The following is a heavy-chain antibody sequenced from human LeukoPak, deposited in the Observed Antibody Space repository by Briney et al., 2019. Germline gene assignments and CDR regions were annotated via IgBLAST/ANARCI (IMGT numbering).Heavy chain of an antibody. D-gene: IGHD5-12*01. CDR2: ISGSGGST. CDR3: AKDHIRWLRFSYYYNGMDV. Sequence: SGGSLRLSCAASGFTFSSYAMSWVRQAPGKGLEWVSAISGSGGSTYYADSVKGRFTISRDNSKNTLYLQMNSLRAEDTAVYYCAKDHIRWLRFSYYYNGMDVWGQGTTVTVSS. CDR1: GFTFSSYA. V-gene: IGHV3-23*01. J-gene: IGHJ6*02.